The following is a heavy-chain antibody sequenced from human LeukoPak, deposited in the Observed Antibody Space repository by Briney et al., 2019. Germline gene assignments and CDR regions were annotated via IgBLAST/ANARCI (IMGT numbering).Heavy chain of an antibody. J-gene: IGHJ4*02. CDR2: ISNTNAI. V-gene: IGHV3-69-1*01. CDR3: AREQTRGGDLDY. CDR1: GFTFSSYS. Sequence: SGGSLRLSCAASGFTFSSYSMNWVRQSPGKGLEWVSSISNTNAIFYADSVKGRFTISRDNARNSLYLQMYSLRVEDTAVYYCAREQTRGGDLDYWGQGAWVTVSS. D-gene: IGHD2-21*02.